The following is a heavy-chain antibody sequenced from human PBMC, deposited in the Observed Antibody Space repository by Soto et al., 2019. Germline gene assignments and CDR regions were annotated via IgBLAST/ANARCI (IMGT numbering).Heavy chain of an antibody. CDR3: ARIRDLDYGMDV. D-gene: IGHD3-10*01. CDR2: IYWDDDE. CDR1: GFSLTTRGVG. J-gene: IGHJ6*02. V-gene: IGHV2-5*02. Sequence: SGPTLVNPTQTLTLTCTFSGFSLTTRGVGVGWIRQPPGKALEWLALIYWDDDEGYSPSLKSRLTITKDTSKNQVVLTMTNMDPVDTATYYCARIRDLDYGMDVWGQGTTVTVSS.